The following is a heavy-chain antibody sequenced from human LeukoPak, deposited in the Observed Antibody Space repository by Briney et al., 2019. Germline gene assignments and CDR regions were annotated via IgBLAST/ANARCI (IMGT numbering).Heavy chain of an antibody. Sequence: PSETLSLSCAVYGGSFSGYYWSWIRQPPGKGLEWIGEINPSGTTNYNPSLKSRVTISVDTSKNQFSLKLSSVTAADTAVYFCVRVGVVVAATRWTTPRRSYYFDYWGQGTLVTVSS. V-gene: IGHV4-34*01. D-gene: IGHD2-15*01. CDR3: VRVGVVVAATRWTTPRRSYYFDY. CDR2: INPSGTT. CDR1: GGSFSGYY. J-gene: IGHJ4*02.